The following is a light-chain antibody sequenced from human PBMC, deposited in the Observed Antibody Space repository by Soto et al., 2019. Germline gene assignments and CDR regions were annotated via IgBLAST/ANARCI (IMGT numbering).Light chain of an antibody. CDR3: QQYGSSPRT. J-gene: IGKJ1*01. Sequence: EIGLTQSPGTLSLSTGERATLSCRASQSVSSSYLAWYQQKPGQAPRLLIYDASSRATGIPDRFSGSGSGTDFTLTISRLEPEDFAVYYCQQYGSSPRTFGQGTNVDI. V-gene: IGKV3-20*01. CDR1: QSVSSSY. CDR2: DAS.